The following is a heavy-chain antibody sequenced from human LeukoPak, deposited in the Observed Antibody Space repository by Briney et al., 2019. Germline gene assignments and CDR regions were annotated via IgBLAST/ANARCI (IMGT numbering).Heavy chain of an antibody. V-gene: IGHV4-59*08. CDR2: IYYSGST. D-gene: IGHD3-22*01. Sequence: SETLSLTCTVSGGSISSYYWSWIRQPPGKGLEWIGYIYYSGSTNYNPSLKSRVTISVDTSKDQFSLKLSSVTAADTAVYYCATATTYYYDSSGYYYPLNAFDIWGQGTMVTVSS. J-gene: IGHJ3*02. CDR1: GGSISSYY. CDR3: ATATTYYYDSSGYYYPLNAFDI.